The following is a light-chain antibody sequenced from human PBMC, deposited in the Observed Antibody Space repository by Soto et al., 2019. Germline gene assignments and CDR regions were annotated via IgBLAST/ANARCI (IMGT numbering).Light chain of an antibody. CDR2: RAS. J-gene: IGKJ1*01. CDR1: QSLSGNY. V-gene: IGKV3-20*01. CDR3: QHYGASPWT. Sequence: NVLTQSPGTLSLSPGERPTLSCRPSQSLSGNYLAWYQQKPGQAPRVLIYRASIRATGISDRFSGSGSGTDFTLTISRLEPEDFAVYYCQHYGASPWTFGQGTKVDIK.